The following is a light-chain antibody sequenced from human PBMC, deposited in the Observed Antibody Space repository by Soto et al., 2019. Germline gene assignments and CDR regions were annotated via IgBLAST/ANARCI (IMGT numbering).Light chain of an antibody. CDR3: QQYRTHTYS. V-gene: IGKV1-5*01. Sequence: DIQMTQSPSTLSAAAGDRVTITCRASQSMSNWLAWYQQKPGKPPKLLIYDASTLVSGVPPRFSGSGSGREFTLTISSLQPDDFATYYCQQYRTHTYSFGQGTKLEI. J-gene: IGKJ2*03. CDR1: QSMSNW. CDR2: DAS.